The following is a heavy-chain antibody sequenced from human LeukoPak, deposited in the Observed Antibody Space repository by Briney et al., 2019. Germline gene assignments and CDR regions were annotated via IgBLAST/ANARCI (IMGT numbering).Heavy chain of an antibody. CDR3: ARDGVGATHQIDY. D-gene: IGHD1-26*01. V-gene: IGHV1-8*01. CDR1: GYTLTSYD. CDR2: MNPNSGRT. J-gene: IGHJ4*02. Sequence: ASVKVSCKASGYTLTSYDINWVRQTTGQGLEWMGWMNPNSGRTGYAQNFQGRITITRNTSISTAYMELRSLRSDDTAVYYCARDGVGATHQIDYWGQGTLVTVSS.